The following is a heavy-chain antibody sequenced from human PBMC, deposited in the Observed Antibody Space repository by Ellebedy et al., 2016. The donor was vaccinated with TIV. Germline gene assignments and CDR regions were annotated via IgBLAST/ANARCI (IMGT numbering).Heavy chain of an antibody. J-gene: IGHJ4*02. V-gene: IGHV3-7*03. CDR2: IKLGGSDK. CDR1: GFTFSSHW. CDR3: VRGGGSFDY. D-gene: IGHD1-26*01. Sequence: GESLKISXAASGFTFSSHWMSWVRQAPGKGLEWVANIKLGGSDKYYVDSVKGRFTISRDNAENSLYLQMNSLRAEDTAVYYCVRGGGSFDYWGQGTLVTVSS.